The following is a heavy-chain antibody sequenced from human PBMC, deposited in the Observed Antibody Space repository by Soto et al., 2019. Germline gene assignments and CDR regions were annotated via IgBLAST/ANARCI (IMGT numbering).Heavy chain of an antibody. V-gene: IGHV4-30-2*01. CDR3: AREMSYYFDS. CDR1: GDSVSRDGFS. Sequence: QVQLQESGSGLVRPSQTLVLTCTVSGDSVSRDGFSWSWLRQPPGKGLEWIGYIYHSGATYYNPSLKIRVTTSVDKSKNQFSLRLASVTAADTAVYYCAREMSYYFDSWGHGTLVTVSS. CDR2: IYHSGAT. J-gene: IGHJ4*01.